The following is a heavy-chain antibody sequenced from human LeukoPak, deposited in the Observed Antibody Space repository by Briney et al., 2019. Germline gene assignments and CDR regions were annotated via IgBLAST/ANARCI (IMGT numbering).Heavy chain of an antibody. D-gene: IGHD4-17*01. V-gene: IGHV3-53*01. J-gene: IGHJ4*02. CDR3: AREPRTSTVTTISY. CDR1: GFTVSSNY. Sequence: GGSLRLSCAASGFTVSSNYISWVRQAPGGGLEWGSVIYSGGRTYYADSVKGRFTISRDNSKNTLYLQMNSLSAEDTAVYYCAREPRTSTVTTISYWGQGTLVTVSS. CDR2: IYSGGRT.